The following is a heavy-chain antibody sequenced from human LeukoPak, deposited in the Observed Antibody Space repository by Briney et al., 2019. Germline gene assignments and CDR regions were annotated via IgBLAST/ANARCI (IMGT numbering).Heavy chain of an antibody. CDR2: IIPISGTA. CDR3: ALRVVVPAANYNWFDP. D-gene: IGHD2-2*01. J-gene: IGHJ5*02. Sequence: SVKVSCKASGGTFSSYAISWVRQAPGQGLEWMGGIIPISGTANYAQKFQGRVTITADKSTSTAYMELSSLRSEDTAVYYCALRVVVPAANYNWFDPWGQGTLVTVSS. V-gene: IGHV1-69*06. CDR1: GGTFSSYA.